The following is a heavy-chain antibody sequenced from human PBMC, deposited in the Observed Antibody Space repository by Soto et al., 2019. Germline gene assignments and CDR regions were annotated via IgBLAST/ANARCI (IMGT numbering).Heavy chain of an antibody. Sequence: SDTLSLTCTVSGGSISSYCWSWIRHSTGKGLEWIGDVYYGGDTVYNPSLKSRVTISVDKSKNQFFLTLTSVTAADTAVYYCARDSSRWYPTHQIQIWGQGTVVTVSS. CDR3: ARDSSRWYPTHQIQI. J-gene: IGHJ1*01. CDR2: VYYGGDT. V-gene: IGHV4-59*01. CDR1: GGSISSYC. D-gene: IGHD6-13*01.